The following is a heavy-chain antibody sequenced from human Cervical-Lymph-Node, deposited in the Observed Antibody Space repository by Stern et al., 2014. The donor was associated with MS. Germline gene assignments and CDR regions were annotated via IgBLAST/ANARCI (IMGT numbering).Heavy chain of an antibody. CDR1: GFTFSNYA. Sequence: VQLVQSGGSLVQPGGSLRLSCATSGFTFSNYAMSCVRPAPGKGLEWASAIGSRGDSTYYADSVTRPLPIARDNYKHRRYLQMHRLRADDTAVYCCSKEGILVASFDYWGQGTLVTVSS. V-gene: IGHV3-23*04. J-gene: IGHJ4*02. CDR3: SKEGILVASFDY. CDR2: IGSRGDST. D-gene: IGHD6-19*01.